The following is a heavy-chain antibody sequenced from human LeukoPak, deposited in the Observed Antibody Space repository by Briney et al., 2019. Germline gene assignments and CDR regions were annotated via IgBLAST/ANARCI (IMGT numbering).Heavy chain of an antibody. J-gene: IGHJ4*02. CDR1: EFTFSRVW. D-gene: IGHD4-11*01. V-gene: IGHV3-7*01. CDR3: AREGYSSSAATY. CDR2: INQDGSAR. Sequence: PGGSLRLSCVASEFTFSRVWMSWVRQAPGKGLECVAHINQDGSARYYVDSVKGRFTISRDNAQDSVFLQMNSLIAEDTAVYFCAREGYSSSAATYWGQGTLVAVSS.